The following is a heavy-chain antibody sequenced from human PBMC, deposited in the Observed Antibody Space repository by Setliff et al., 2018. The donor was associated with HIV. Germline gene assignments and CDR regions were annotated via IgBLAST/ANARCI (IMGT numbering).Heavy chain of an antibody. V-gene: IGHV4-59*12. Sequence: SETLSLTCTVSRGSIKCYFWSWIRQPPGKGLECIGHISYSGTTNYNPSLESRVSISVDTSKNQYSLKVNSVTAADTAVYYCARETSSSWFDYWGQGSLVTVSS. J-gene: IGHJ4*02. CDR3: ARETSSSWFDY. D-gene: IGHD6-13*01. CDR2: ISYSGTT. CDR1: RGSIKCYF.